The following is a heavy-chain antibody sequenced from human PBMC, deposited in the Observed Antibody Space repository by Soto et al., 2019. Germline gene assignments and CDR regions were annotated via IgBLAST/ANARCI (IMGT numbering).Heavy chain of an antibody. J-gene: IGHJ3*02. CDR2: IRSKAYGGTT. V-gene: IGHV3-49*03. Sequence: GGSLRRSCTASGFTFGDYAMSWFRQAPGKGLEWVGFIRSKAYGGTTEYAASVKGRFTISRDDSKSIAYLQMNSLKTEDTAVYYYTRDFGFWSGYLPSAFDIWGQGTMVTVSS. CDR3: TRDFGFWSGYLPSAFDI. D-gene: IGHD3-3*01. CDR1: GFTFGDYA.